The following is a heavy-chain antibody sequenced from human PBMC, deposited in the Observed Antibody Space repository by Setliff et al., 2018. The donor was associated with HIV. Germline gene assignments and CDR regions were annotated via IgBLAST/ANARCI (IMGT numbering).Heavy chain of an antibody. Sequence: PGESPKISCAASGFTFSGAEIHWVRQVSGKGLEWVGRIRSKADKYATDYGASAKGRFIISRDDSKKTAYLQMSSLRAEDTAMYYCLLPCTSGWHNWADPWGQGTLVTVSS. D-gene: IGHD6-19*01. CDR3: LLPCTSGWHNWADP. V-gene: IGHV3-73*01. CDR2: IRSKADKYAT. J-gene: IGHJ5*02. CDR1: GFTFSGAE.